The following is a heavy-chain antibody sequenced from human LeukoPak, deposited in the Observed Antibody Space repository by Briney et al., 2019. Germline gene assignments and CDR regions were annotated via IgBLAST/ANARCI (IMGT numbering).Heavy chain of an antibody. J-gene: IGHJ4*02. CDR3: ARGDRVQLWSDY. CDR1: GYTFSSYD. Sequence: ASVKVSCKASGYTFSSYDMNWARQATGQGLEWIGWMNPNSGNTGYAQKFQGRVTMTRNTSTSTAYMELSSLRSEDTAVYYCARGDRVQLWSDYWGQGTLVTVFS. V-gene: IGHV1-8*01. D-gene: IGHD5-18*01. CDR2: MNPNSGNT.